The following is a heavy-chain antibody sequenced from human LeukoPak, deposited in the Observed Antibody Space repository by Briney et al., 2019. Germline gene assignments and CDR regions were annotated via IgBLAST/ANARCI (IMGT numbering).Heavy chain of an antibody. CDR2: INHSGST. J-gene: IGHJ4*02. V-gene: IGHV4-34*01. CDR3: ARGRRQQLVLREPPDY. CDR1: GGSFSGYY. Sequence: SETLSLTCAVYGGSFSGYYWSWIRQPPGKGLEWIGEINHSGSTNYDPSLESRVTISVDTSKNQFSLKLSSVTAADTAVYYCARGRRQQLVLREPPDYWGQGTLVTVSS. D-gene: IGHD6-13*01.